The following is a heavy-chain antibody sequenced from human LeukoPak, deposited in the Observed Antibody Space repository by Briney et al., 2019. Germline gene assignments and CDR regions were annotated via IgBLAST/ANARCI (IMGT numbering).Heavy chain of an antibody. V-gene: IGHV4-39*01. CDR2: IYYSGST. Sequence: PSETLSLTCTVSGGSISSSSYYWGWIRQPPGKGLEWIGSIYYSGSTYYDPSLRSRVTISVDTPKNQLSLKLSSVTAADTAVYYCARLRDGYSGDFWGQGSLVTVSS. J-gene: IGHJ4*02. D-gene: IGHD5-24*01. CDR1: GGSISSSSYY. CDR3: ARLRDGYSGDF.